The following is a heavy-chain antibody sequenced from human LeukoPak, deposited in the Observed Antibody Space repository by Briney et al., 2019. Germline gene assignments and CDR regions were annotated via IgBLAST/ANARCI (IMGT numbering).Heavy chain of an antibody. CDR3: AKERSIAGDFDY. J-gene: IGHJ4*02. Sequence: GGSLRLSCAASGFTFSSYGMHWVRQAPGMGLEWVAVIWYDGSNKYYADSVKGRFTISRDNSKNTLYLQMNSLRAEDTAVYYCAKERSIAGDFDYWGQGTLVTVSS. D-gene: IGHD1-20*01. V-gene: IGHV3-33*06. CDR1: GFTFSSYG. CDR2: IWYDGSNK.